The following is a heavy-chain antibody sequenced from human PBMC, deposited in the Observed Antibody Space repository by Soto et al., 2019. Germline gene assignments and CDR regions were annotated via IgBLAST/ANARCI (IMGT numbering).Heavy chain of an antibody. Sequence: EVQLVESGGGLVQPGRSLRLSCAASGFTFDDYAMHWVRQAPGKGLEWVSGISWNSGSIGYADSVKGRFTISRENAKNSLYLQMNSLRAEDTALYYCAILVGGGYCSGGSCYSFDYWGQGTLVTVSS. D-gene: IGHD2-15*01. CDR1: GFTFDDYA. J-gene: IGHJ4*02. CDR2: ISWNSGSI. V-gene: IGHV3-9*01. CDR3: AILVGGGYCSGGSCYSFDY.